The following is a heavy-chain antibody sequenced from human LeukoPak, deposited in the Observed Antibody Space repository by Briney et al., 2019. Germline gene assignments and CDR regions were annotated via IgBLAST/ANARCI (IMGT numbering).Heavy chain of an antibody. J-gene: IGHJ4*02. V-gene: IGHV3-23*01. D-gene: IGHD6-19*01. CDR3: ARDTPVAVAVFDY. CDR2: ISGSGGST. CDR1: GFTFSSYG. Sequence: PGGSLRLSCAASGFTFSSYGMSWDSRAPGKGLEWVSGISGSGGSTYYADSVKGRFTISRDNSKNTLYLQMNSLRAEDTAVYYCARDTPVAVAVFDYWGQGTLVTVSP.